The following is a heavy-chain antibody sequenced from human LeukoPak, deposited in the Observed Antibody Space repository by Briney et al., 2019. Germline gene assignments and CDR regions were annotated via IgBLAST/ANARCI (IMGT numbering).Heavy chain of an antibody. V-gene: IGHV4-34*10. CDR2: INHSGST. Sequence: PSETLSLTCAVSGGSLSGYYWTWIRHPPGKGLEWTGEINHSGSTNYNPSLKSRVSMSIDTSKNQFSLKLSSVTAADAAVYYCARDIGNHFGGLDHYYYDYWGPGTLVTVSS. CDR3: ARDIGNHFGGLDHYYYDY. CDR1: GGSLSGYY. D-gene: IGHD2-15*01. J-gene: IGHJ4*02.